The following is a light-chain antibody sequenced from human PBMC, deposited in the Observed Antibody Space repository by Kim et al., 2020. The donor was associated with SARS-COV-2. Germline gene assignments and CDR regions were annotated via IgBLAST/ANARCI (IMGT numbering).Light chain of an antibody. CDR3: QQYNNWPPV. J-gene: IGKJ3*01. CDR2: GAS. CDR1: QSLTSN. V-gene: IGKV3-15*01. Sequence: SPGERAALSCRASQSLTSNLAWYQQKPGQAPRLLIYGASTRATGIPARFSGSGSGTEFTLSISSLQSEDFAVYYCQQYNNWPPVFGPGTKVDIK.